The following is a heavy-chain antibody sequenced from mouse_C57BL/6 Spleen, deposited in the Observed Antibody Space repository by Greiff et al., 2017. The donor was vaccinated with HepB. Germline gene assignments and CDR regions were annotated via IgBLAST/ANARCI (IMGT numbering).Heavy chain of an antibody. CDR2: IDPSDSYT. Sequence: VQLQQPGAELVMPGASVKLSCKASGYTFTSYWMHWVKQRPGQGLEWIGEIDPSDSYTNYNQKFKGKSTLTVDKSSSTAYMQLSSLTSEDSAVYYCERNPNYGNYVRYFDYWGQGTTLTVSS. D-gene: IGHD2-1*01. CDR3: ERNPNYGNYVRYFDY. J-gene: IGHJ2*01. V-gene: IGHV1-69*01. CDR1: GYTFTSYW.